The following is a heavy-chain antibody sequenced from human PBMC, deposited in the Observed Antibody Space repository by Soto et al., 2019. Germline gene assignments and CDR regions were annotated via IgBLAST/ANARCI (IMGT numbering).Heavy chain of an antibody. CDR2: VSPNSAAT. CDR1: GYTFIAYY. V-gene: IGHV1-2*02. J-gene: IGHJ4*02. CDR3: ATPNNPLPX. Sequence: ASMKVSCNASGYTFIAYYIHWVRQAPGQGLEWMGWVSPNSAATQYAQKFQGRVTMTRETSISTAYMELTNLRSEDTAVYYCATPNNPLPXWGQGTLVTVSX.